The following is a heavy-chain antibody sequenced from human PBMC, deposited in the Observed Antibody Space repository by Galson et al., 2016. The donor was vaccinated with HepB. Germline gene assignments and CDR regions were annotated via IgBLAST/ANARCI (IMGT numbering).Heavy chain of an antibody. CDR2: LTSSGGST. J-gene: IGHJ4*02. Sequence: SLRLSCAASGFTFSSYSMAWVRQAPGKELEWVSSLTSSGGSTHYTDSVKGRFTISRDNAKNSLYLQMNSLRAEDTAVYYCARVLASSTYDSSGSIDYWGQGTLVTVSS. V-gene: IGHV3-23*01. CDR3: ARVLASSTYDSSGSIDY. CDR1: GFTFSSYS. D-gene: IGHD3-22*01.